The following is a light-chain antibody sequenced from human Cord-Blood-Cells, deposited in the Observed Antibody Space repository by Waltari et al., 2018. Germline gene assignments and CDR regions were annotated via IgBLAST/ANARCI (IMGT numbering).Light chain of an antibody. CDR1: SSDVGGYNY. CDR3: CSYAGSYTSYV. V-gene: IGLV2-11*01. J-gene: IGLJ1*01. CDR2: DVS. Sequence: QSALTQPRSVSGSPGQSVTISCTGTSSDVGGYNYVFWYQQHPGKAPKLMIDDVSKRPSGVPDRFSGSKSGNTASLTISGLQAEDEADYYCCSYAGSYTSYVFGTGTKVTVL.